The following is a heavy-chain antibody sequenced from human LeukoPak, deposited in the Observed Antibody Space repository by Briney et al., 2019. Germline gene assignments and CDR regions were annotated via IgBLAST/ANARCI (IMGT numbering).Heavy chain of an antibody. CDR2: SNHSGST. CDR3: AGGGRGVLTARRLTPGNWFVL. V-gene: IGHV4-34*01. D-gene: IGHD3-10*01. CDR1: GGSFSDYY. J-gene: IGHJ5*02. Sequence: SETLSLTCAVYGGSFSDYYWSWIRQPPGKGREWIGESNHSGSTNYNASLKSRVTISVDTSKKQFSLKLSSVTAADTAVYYCAGGGRGVLTARRLTPGNWFVLWGQGTLLTVSS.